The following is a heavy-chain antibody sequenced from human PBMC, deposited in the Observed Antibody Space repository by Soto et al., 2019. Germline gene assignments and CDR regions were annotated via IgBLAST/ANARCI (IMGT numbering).Heavy chain of an antibody. Sequence: GTLRSSCAASVFTFSSYGMHWVRQAPGKGLEWVAVISYDGGNKYYADSVKGRFTISRDNSKNTLYLQMNSLRAEDTAVYYCAKDPTTARENYGMDVWAHGTTLTVSS. CDR1: VFTFSSYG. D-gene: IGHD4-4*01. CDR3: AKDPTTARENYGMDV. J-gene: IGHJ6*02. V-gene: IGHV3-30*18. CDR2: ISYDGGNK.